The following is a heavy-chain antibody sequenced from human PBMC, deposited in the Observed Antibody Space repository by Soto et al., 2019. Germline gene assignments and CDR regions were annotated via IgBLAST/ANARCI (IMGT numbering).Heavy chain of an antibody. D-gene: IGHD3-9*01. CDR3: ARINDILTGFDY. J-gene: IGHJ4*02. Sequence: QVTLKESGPVLVKPTETLTLTCTVSGFSLSNARMGVSWIRQPPGKALEWLAHIFSNDEKSYSTSLKSRFTISKDASKSQVALTMTNLDPVDTATYYWARINDILTGFDYWGQGTLVTVSS. CDR2: IFSNDEK. CDR1: GFSLSNARMG. V-gene: IGHV2-26*01.